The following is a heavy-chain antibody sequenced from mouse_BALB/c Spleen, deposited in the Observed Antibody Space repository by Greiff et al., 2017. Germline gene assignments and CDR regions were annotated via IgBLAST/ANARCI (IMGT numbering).Heavy chain of an antibody. Sequence: QVQLKESGAELAKPGASVKMSCKASGYTFTSYWMHWVKQRPGQGLEWIGYINPSTGYTEYNQKFKDKATLTADKSSSTAYMQLSSLTSEDSAVYYCARGYGGYAMDYWGQGTSVTVSS. CDR1: GYTFTSYW. D-gene: IGHD2-2*01. J-gene: IGHJ4*01. CDR3: ARGYGGYAMDY. V-gene: IGHV1-7*01. CDR2: INPSTGYT.